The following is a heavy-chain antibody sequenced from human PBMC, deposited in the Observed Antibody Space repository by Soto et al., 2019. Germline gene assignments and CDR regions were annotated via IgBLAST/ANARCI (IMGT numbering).Heavy chain of an antibody. J-gene: IGHJ3*02. Sequence: QVQLVQSGAEVKKPGASVKVSCKASGYTFTSYGISWVRQAPGQGLEWMGWISAYNGNTNYAQKLQGRVTMTTDTSTSTAYMELRSLRSDDMAVYYCARDLDLYDSSGYYPFDIWGQGTMVPVSS. V-gene: IGHV1-18*03. D-gene: IGHD3-22*01. CDR3: ARDLDLYDSSGYYPFDI. CDR1: GYTFTSYG. CDR2: ISAYNGNT.